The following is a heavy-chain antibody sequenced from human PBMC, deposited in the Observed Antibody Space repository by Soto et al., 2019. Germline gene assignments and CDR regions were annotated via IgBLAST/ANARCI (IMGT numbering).Heavy chain of an antibody. J-gene: IGHJ4*02. D-gene: IGHD3-3*01. CDR2: IIPIFGTA. Sequence: VASVKVSCKASGGTFSSYAISWVRQAPGQGLEWMGGIIPIFGTANYAQKFQGRVTITADESTSTAYMELSSLRSEDTAVYYCARDRVTIFGVVIRHFDYWGQGPLVTVSS. CDR3: ARDRVTIFGVVIRHFDY. V-gene: IGHV1-69*13. CDR1: GGTFSSYA.